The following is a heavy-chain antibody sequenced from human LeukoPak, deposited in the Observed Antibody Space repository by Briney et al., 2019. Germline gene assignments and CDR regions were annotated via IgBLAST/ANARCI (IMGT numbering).Heavy chain of an antibody. V-gene: IGHV3-30*02. D-gene: IGHD6-13*01. CDR1: GFTFSSYG. Sequence: GGSLGLSCAPSGFTFSSYGMHWVRQAPGKGLEWVACIRYDGSNKYYADSVKGRFTISRDNSKNTLYLQMNSLRAEDTAVYYCAKDISGSWSIDYWGQGTLVTVSS. J-gene: IGHJ4*02. CDR2: IRYDGSNK. CDR3: AKDISGSWSIDY.